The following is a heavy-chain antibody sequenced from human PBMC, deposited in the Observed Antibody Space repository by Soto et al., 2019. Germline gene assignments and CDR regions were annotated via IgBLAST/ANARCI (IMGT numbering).Heavy chain of an antibody. D-gene: IGHD3-10*01. V-gene: IGHV3-33*07. CDR2: IRYDGSKE. J-gene: IGHJ6*02. CDR3: ARDRTYFGSGAVGMDV. Sequence: GGSLRLSCAASGFTFSSYGMYWVRQAPGKGLEWLANIRYDGSKEYYADFVKGRFTISRDNSKNTLYLQMNSLRAEDTAVYYCARDRTYFGSGAVGMDVWGQGTTVTVSS. CDR1: GFTFSSYG.